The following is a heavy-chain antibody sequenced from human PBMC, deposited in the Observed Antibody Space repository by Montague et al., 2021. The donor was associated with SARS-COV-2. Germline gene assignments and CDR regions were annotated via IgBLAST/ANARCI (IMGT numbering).Heavy chain of an antibody. CDR2: IHYSGT. CDR3: ARSLISASGTGSNFDS. V-gene: IGHV4-39*07. Sequence: ETLSLTCTVSGGSISDSNYLWGWIRQPPGKGLEWIGAIHYSGTYYNPSLRSRATMPRALSENQFSLRLRSATAADTALYYCARSLISASGTGSNFDSWGQGTLVAVSS. CDR1: GGSISDSNYL. D-gene: IGHD6-13*01. J-gene: IGHJ4*02.